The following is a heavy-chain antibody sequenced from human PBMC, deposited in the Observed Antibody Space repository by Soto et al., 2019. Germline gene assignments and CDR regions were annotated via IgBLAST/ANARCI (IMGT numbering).Heavy chain of an antibody. V-gene: IGHV4-31*03. D-gene: IGHD2-2*01. CDR3: ARYPVVVVPADTYCLDV. CDR1: GVSVSSDIYY. J-gene: IGHJ6*02. Sequence: PSETLSLTCSVSGVSVSSDIYYWSWIRHHPGKGLEWIGYIYYSGNTYYNPSLGGRVTISLDTSKNHFSLRLRSVTPADTAVYYCARYPVVVVPADTYCLDVWGQGITVTGSS. CDR2: IYYSGNT.